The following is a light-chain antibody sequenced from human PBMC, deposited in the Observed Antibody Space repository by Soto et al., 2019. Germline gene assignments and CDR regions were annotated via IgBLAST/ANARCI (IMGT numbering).Light chain of an antibody. V-gene: IGKV3-20*01. J-gene: IGKJ2*01. CDR3: QQYGSSPLYT. Sequence: EIVLTQSPGTLSLSPGERATLSCRASQSVSSSYLAWYQQKPGQAPRLLIYGASSRATGIPDRFSGSGSGTDFTLTISRLEPEYFAVYYCQQYGSSPLYTVGQGTKMEIK. CDR1: QSVSSSY. CDR2: GAS.